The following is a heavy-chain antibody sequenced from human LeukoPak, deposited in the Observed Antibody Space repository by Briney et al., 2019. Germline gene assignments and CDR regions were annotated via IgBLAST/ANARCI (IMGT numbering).Heavy chain of an antibody. CDR3: ARHFTGGTYFDWLFSFDY. J-gene: IGHJ4*02. V-gene: IGHV4-4*09. CDR1: GGSISSYY. Sequence: SETLSLTCTVSGGSISSYYWSWIRQPPGKGLEWIGYIYTSGSTNYNPSLKSRVTISVDTSKNQFSLKLSSVTAADTAVYYCARHFTGGTYFDWLFSFDYWGQGTLVTVSS. CDR2: IYTSGST. D-gene: IGHD3-9*01.